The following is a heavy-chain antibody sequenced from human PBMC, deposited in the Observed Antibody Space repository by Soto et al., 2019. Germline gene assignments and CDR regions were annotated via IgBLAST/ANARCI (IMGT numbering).Heavy chain of an antibody. Sequence: QVQLQESGPGLVKPSQTLSLTCTVSGASISSGDYYWSWIRQPPGKGLEWIGYIYYSGRTYYNPSLKSRVTISVDTSKNQFSLMLSSVTAADTAVFYCARGVITIFGSRLRHFDYWGQGTLVTVSS. V-gene: IGHV4-30-4*01. CDR1: GASISSGDYY. J-gene: IGHJ4*02. D-gene: IGHD3-3*01. CDR3: ARGVITIFGSRLRHFDY. CDR2: IYYSGRT.